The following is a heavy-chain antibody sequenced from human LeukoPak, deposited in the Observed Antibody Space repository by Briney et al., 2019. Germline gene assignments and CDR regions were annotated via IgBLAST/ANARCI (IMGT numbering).Heavy chain of an antibody. D-gene: IGHD6-19*01. J-gene: IGHJ4*02. CDR3: ARDVGLVAGSYFDY. Sequence: GGSLRLSCAASGFTFSSYEMNWARQAPGKGLEWVSYISSSGSTIYYADSVKGRFTISRDNAKNSLYLQMNSLRAEDTAVYYCARDVGLVAGSYFDYWGQGTLVTVSS. V-gene: IGHV3-48*03. CDR1: GFTFSSYE. CDR2: ISSSGSTI.